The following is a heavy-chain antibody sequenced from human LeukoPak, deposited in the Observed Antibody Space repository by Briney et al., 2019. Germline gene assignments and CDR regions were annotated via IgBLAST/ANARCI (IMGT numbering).Heavy chain of an antibody. CDR1: GFIVSSNY. CDR3: AALARDY. CDR2: IHNDGST. V-gene: IGHV3-53*01. D-gene: IGHD3-3*02. J-gene: IGHJ4*02. Sequence: GGSLRLSCAASGFIVSSNYMTWVRQAPGKGLEWVSVIHNDGSTYYADSVKARFTISRDNSKNTLYLQMNSLRVEDTAVYYCAALARDYWGQGTLVTVSS.